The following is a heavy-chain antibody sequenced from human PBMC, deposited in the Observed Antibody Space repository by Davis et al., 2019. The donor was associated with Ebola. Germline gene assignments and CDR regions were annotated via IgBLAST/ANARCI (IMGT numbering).Heavy chain of an antibody. CDR1: GFIVSSNY. D-gene: IGHD3-22*01. Sequence: GESLKISCAASGFIVSSNYMSWVRQAPGKGLEWVSIIYSNESTYYADSVKGRFTISRDKSKSTLFLQMNSLRVEDTAVYYCARGYYYAGSDYWGQGTLVTVSS. J-gene: IGHJ4*02. CDR2: IYSNEST. V-gene: IGHV3-66*01. CDR3: ARGYYYAGSDY.